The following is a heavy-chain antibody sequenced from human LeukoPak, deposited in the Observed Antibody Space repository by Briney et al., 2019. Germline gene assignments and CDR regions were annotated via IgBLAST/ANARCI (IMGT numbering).Heavy chain of an antibody. J-gene: IGHJ6*01. V-gene: IGHV4-59*01. CDR3: ARDKGYYGMDV. CDR1: GGSISSYY. CDR2: IYYSGST. Sequence: SETLSLTCTVSGGSISSYYWSWIRQPPGKGLEWIGYIYYSGSTNYNPSLKSRLTISLDTSKNRFSLNLSSVTAADTAVYYCARDKGYYGMDVWGQGTTVTVSS.